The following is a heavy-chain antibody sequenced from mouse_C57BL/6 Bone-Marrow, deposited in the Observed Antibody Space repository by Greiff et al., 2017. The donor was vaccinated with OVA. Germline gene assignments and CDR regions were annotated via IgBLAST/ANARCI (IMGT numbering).Heavy chain of an antibody. Sequence: VQLQQSGAELARPGASVKLSCKASGSTFTSYGISWVKQRTGQGLEWIGEIYPRSGNTYYNEKFKGKATLTADKSSSTAYMELRSLTSEDSAVYFCAIGNYYGSPAWFAYWGQGTLVTVSA. J-gene: IGHJ3*01. CDR1: GSTFTSYG. D-gene: IGHD1-1*01. CDR3: AIGNYYGSPAWFAY. CDR2: IYPRSGNT. V-gene: IGHV1-81*01.